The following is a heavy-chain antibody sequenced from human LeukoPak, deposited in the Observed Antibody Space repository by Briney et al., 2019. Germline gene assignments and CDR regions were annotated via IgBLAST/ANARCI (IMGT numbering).Heavy chain of an antibody. D-gene: IGHD3-22*01. CDR1: GFTFSSYA. J-gene: IGHJ4*02. V-gene: IGHV3-23*01. Sequence: GGSLRLSCAASGFTFSSYAMSWVRQAPGRGLEWVSDISRSADRTQYADSVKGRFTISRDNSKNTLFLQMNSLRVDDTAVYYCAKPGYDTSGWLDYWGQGTLVTVSS. CDR3: AKPGYDTSGWLDY. CDR2: ISRSADRT.